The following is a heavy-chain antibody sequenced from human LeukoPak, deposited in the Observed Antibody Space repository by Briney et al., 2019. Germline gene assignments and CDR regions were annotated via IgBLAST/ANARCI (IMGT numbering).Heavy chain of an antibody. CDR1: GGSISSYY. J-gene: IGHJ6*03. Sequence: SSETLSLTCTVSGGSISSYYWSWIRQPPGKGLEWIGYIYYSGSTNYNPSLKNRVTISVDTSKNQFSLKLNSVTAADTAVYYCVRGESSPPSYYYYYMDVWGKGTTVTVSS. D-gene: IGHD6-13*01. V-gene: IGHV4-59*01. CDR2: IYYSGST. CDR3: VRGESSPPSYYYYYMDV.